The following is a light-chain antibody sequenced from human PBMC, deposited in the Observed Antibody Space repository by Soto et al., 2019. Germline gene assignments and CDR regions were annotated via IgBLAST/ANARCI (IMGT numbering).Light chain of an antibody. J-gene: IGKJ5*01. V-gene: IGKV3-20*01. CDR1: QSVSSSY. CDR2: GAS. CDR3: QQYGSSLSIT. Sequence: SVLTQSRSTLSLSPGARSTLSCRAGQSVSSSYLAWYQQKPGQAPRLXLYGASSRATGIPDRFSGSGSGTDFTLTISRLEPQDFAVYYCQQYGSSLSITFGQGTRLEIK.